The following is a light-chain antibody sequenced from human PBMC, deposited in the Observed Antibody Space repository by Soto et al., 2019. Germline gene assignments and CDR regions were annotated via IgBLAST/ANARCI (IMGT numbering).Light chain of an antibody. CDR2: DAS. CDR3: QQYNNWPPLT. J-gene: IGKJ4*01. V-gene: IGKV3-15*01. CDR1: QTVRNN. Sequence: EFVLTQSPCTLCFSPGERATLSCGALQTVRNNYLAWYQQKPGQAPRLLIYDASSRATGIPARFSGSGSGTEFTLTISSLQSEDFAVYYCQQYNNWPPLTFGGGTKVDIK.